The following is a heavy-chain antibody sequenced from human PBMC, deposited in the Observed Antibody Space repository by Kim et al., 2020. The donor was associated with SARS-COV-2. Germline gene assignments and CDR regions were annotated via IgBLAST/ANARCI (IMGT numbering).Heavy chain of an antibody. V-gene: IGHV3-33*06. CDR2: IWYDGSNK. Sequence: GGSLRLSCAASGFTFSSYGMHWVRQAPGKGLEWVAVIWYDGSNKYYADSVKGRFTISRDNSKNTLYLQMNSLRAEDTAVYYCAKDIRIYYYGSGSYDYWGQGTLVTVSS. D-gene: IGHD3-10*01. CDR1: GFTFSSYG. J-gene: IGHJ4*02. CDR3: AKDIRIYYYGSGSYDY.